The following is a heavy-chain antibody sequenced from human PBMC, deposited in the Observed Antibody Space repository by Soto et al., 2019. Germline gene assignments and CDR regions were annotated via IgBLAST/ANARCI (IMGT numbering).Heavy chain of an antibody. V-gene: IGHV1-46*03. CDR1: GYTFTSYY. D-gene: IGHD3-9*01. CDR2: INPSGGST. CDR3: ARASYYDILTGYYIPPSYYYGMDV. Sequence: ASVKVSCKASGYTFTSYYMHWVRQAPGQGLEWMGIINPSGGSTSYAQKFQGRVTMTRDTSTSTVYMELSSLRSEDTAVYYCARASYYDILTGYYIPPSYYYGMDVWGQGTTVTVSS. J-gene: IGHJ6*02.